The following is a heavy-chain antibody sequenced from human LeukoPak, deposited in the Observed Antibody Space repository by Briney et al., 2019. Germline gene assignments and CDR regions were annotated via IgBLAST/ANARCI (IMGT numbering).Heavy chain of an antibody. V-gene: IGHV3-53*01. Sequence: GGSLRLSCAASGFTVSSNYMSWVRQAPGKGLEWVSVIYSGGSTYYADSVKGRFTISRDNAKNSLFLQMNSLRAEDTAVYYCARVGYSSGWTLDYWGQGTLVTVSS. CDR2: IYSGGST. CDR1: GFTVSSNY. J-gene: IGHJ4*02. CDR3: ARVGYSSGWTLDY. D-gene: IGHD6-19*01.